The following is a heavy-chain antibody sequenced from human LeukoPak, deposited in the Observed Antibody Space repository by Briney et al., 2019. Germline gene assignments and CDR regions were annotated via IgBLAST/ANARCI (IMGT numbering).Heavy chain of an antibody. CDR1: VGSISSSSYY. V-gene: IGHV4-39*01. CDR2: IYYSGRT. J-gene: IGHJ4*02. Sequence: PSETLSLTCTVSVGSISSSSYYWGWIRQPPGKGLEWIGRIYYSGRTYYNPSLKSRVTISVDTSKNQFSLNLSSVTAADTAVYYCARLLLWFGGVDYWGQGTLVTVSS. D-gene: IGHD3-10*01. CDR3: ARLLLWFGGVDY.